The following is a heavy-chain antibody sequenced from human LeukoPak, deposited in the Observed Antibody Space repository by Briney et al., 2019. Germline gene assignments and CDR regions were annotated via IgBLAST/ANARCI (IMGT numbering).Heavy chain of an antibody. CDR1: GGSISSSSYY. J-gene: IGHJ3*02. Sequence: SETLSLTCTVSGGSISSSSYYWGWIRQPPGKGLEWIGSIYYSGSTYYNPSLKSRVTISVDTSKNQFSLKLSSVTAADTAVYYCARSYQLVRTYAFDIWGQGTMVTVSS. CDR2: IYYSGST. V-gene: IGHV4-39*01. D-gene: IGHD6-6*01. CDR3: ARSYQLVRTYAFDI.